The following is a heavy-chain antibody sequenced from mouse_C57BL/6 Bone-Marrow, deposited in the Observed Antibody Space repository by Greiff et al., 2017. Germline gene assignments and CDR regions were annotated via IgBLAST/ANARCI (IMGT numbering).Heavy chain of an antibody. CDR3: TRPDDYDVYYAMDY. D-gene: IGHD2-4*01. J-gene: IGHJ4*01. CDR1: GFTFSDAW. V-gene: IGHV6-6*01. CDR2: IRNKANNHAT. Sequence: EVQLQESGGGLVQPGGSMKLSCAASGFTFSDAWMDWVRQSPEKGLEWVAEIRNKANNHATYYAESVKGRFTISRDDSKSSVYLQMNSLRAEDTGIYYCTRPDDYDVYYAMDYWGQGTSVTVSS.